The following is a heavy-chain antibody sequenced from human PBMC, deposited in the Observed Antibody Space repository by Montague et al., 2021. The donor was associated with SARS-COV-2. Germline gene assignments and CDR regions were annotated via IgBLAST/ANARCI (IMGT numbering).Heavy chain of an antibody. CDR1: GASISTGSDY. D-gene: IGHD4-23*01. CDR2: FYYSGGS. Sequence: SETLSLTCTVSGASISTGSDYWTWFRQRPGRGLEWIGNFYYSGGSTYNPSLKSRVTISADTSKNLFSLTLKSVTASDTAVYYCARDRGDIYGGNSAWFDPWGQGTLVTVSS. J-gene: IGHJ5*02. CDR3: ARDRGDIYGGNSAWFDP. V-gene: IGHV4-61*03.